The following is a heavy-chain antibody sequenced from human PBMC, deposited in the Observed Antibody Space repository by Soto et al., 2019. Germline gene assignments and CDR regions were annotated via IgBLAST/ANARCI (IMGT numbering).Heavy chain of an antibody. J-gene: IGHJ6*03. Sequence: QVQLQESGPGLVKPSQTLSLTCTVSGGSISRGGYYWSWIRQHPGKGLEWIGYIYYSGGTYYNPSLQSRVTISVDTSENQFSLRLSSVTAADMAVYYCARKDSGYADYMDVWGKGTTVTVSS. CDR2: IYYSGGT. D-gene: IGHD5-12*01. CDR1: GGSISRGGYY. V-gene: IGHV4-31*03. CDR3: ARKDSGYADYMDV.